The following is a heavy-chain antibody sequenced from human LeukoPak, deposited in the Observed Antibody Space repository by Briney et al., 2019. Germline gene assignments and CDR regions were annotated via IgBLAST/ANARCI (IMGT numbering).Heavy chain of an antibody. CDR3: ARVYGSYYAFDI. D-gene: IGHD4-17*01. J-gene: IGHJ3*02. CDR2: IYSASST. CDR1: GFTDSSNY. V-gene: IGHV3-66*02. Sequence: GGSLRLSCAASGFTDSSNYMSWVRQAPGKGLEWVSIIYSASSTYYADSVKGRFTISRDNSKNTLYLQMNSLRAEDTAVYYCARVYGSYYAFDIWGQGTLVTVSS.